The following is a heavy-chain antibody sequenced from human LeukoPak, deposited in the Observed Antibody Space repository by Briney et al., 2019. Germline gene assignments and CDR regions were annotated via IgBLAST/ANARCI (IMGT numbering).Heavy chain of an antibody. CDR3: ARDLGLAVAGTSRGLAPNWFDP. V-gene: IGHV1-2*06. CDR2: INPNSGGT. D-gene: IGHD6-19*01. Sequence: ASVKFSCKASGYTFTGYYMHWVRQAPGQGLEWMGRINPNSGGTNYAQKFQGRVTMTRDTSISTAYMELSRLRSDDTAVYYCARDLGLAVAGTSRGLAPNWFDPWGQGTLVTVSS. J-gene: IGHJ5*02. CDR1: GYTFTGYY.